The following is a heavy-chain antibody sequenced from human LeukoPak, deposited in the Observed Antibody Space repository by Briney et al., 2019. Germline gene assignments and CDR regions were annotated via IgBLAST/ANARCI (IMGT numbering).Heavy chain of an antibody. Sequence: GASVKVSCKASGYTFTSYAMNWVRQAPGQGLEWMGWINTNTGTPTYAQGFTGRFVFSLDTSVSTAYLQISSLKADDTAVYYCARDTTVAGTDVFIWGQGTMVTVSS. CDR1: GYTFTSYA. CDR2: INTNTGTP. CDR3: ARDTTVAGTDVFI. J-gene: IGHJ3*02. V-gene: IGHV7-4-1*02. D-gene: IGHD6-19*01.